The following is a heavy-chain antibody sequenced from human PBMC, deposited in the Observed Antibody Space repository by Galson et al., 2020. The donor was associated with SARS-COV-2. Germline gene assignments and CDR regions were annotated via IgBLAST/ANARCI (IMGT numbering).Heavy chain of an antibody. J-gene: IGHJ5*02. CDR1: GYTFTSYD. CDR2: MNPNSGNT. D-gene: IGHD3-22*01. CDR3: ARGVKITMIVGVIEVVRRWFDH. V-gene: IGHV1-8*01. Sequence: ASVKVSCKASGYTFTSYDINWVRQATGQGLEWMGWMNPNSGNTGYAQKFQGRVTMTRNTSISTAYMELSSLRSEDTAVYYCARGVKITMIVGVIEVVRRWFDHWGQGTLVTVSS.